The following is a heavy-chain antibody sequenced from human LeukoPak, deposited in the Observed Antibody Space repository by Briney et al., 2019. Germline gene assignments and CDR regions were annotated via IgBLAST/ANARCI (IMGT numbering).Heavy chain of an antibody. J-gene: IGHJ5*02. CDR1: GYTFTSYG. D-gene: IGHD6-13*01. V-gene: IGHV1-18*01. CDR2: INAYSGNT. Sequence: ASVKVSCKASGYTFTSYGISWVRQAPGQGLEWMGWINAYSGNTNYAQKFQGRVTMTTDTSTSTAYMELRSLRSDDTAVYYCASHVSFSSSWYWFDPWGQGTLVTVSS. CDR3: ASHVSFSSSWYWFDP.